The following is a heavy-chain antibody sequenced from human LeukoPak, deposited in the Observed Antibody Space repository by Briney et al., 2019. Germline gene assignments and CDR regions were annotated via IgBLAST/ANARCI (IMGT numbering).Heavy chain of an antibody. CDR3: ARTLPMAIITNDAFDI. CDR2: IIPIFGTA. J-gene: IGHJ3*02. CDR1: GYTFTSYA. V-gene: IGHV1-69*06. Sequence: SVKVSCKASGYTFTSYAISWVRQAPGQGLEWVGGIIPIFGTANYAQKFQGRVTITADKSTSTAYMELSSLRSEDTAVYYCARTLPMAIITNDAFDIWGQGTMVTVSS. D-gene: IGHD5-24*01.